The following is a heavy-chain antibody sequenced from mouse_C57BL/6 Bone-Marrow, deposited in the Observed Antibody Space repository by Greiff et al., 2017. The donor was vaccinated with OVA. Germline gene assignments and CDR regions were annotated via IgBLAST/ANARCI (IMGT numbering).Heavy chain of an antibody. J-gene: IGHJ4*01. CDR3: ARPPIDSQGAMDY. D-gene: IGHD3-3*01. CDR1: GFTFSSYG. Sequence: EVMLVESGGDLVKPGGSLKLSCAASGFTFSSYGMSWVRQTPDKRLEWVATISSGGSYTYYPDSVKGRFTISRDNAKNTLYLQMSSLKSEDTAMYYCARPPIDSQGAMDYWGQGTSVTVSS. CDR2: ISSGGSYT. V-gene: IGHV5-6*02.